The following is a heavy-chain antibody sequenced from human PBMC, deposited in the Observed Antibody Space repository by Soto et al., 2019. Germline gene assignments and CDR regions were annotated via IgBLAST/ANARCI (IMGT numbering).Heavy chain of an antibody. CDR2: ISAYNGNT. Sequence: WSSVKVSCKASGYTFTSYGISWVRQATGQGLEWMGWISAYNGNTNYAQKLQGRVTMTTGTSTSTAYMELRSLRSDDTAVYYCARGKRAATDPYYYYMDVWGKGTTVTVSS. V-gene: IGHV1-18*01. J-gene: IGHJ6*03. CDR1: GYTFTSYG. D-gene: IGHD6-25*01. CDR3: ARGKRAATDPYYYYMDV.